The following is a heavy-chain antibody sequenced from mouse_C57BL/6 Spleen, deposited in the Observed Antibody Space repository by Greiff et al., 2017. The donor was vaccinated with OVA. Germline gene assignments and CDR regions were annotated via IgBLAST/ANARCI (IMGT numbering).Heavy chain of an antibody. J-gene: IGHJ2*01. CDR1: GFTFTDYY. V-gene: IGHV7-3*01. CDR3: ARHYYGSSYFDY. Sequence: EVKLVESGGGLVQPGGSLSLSCAASGFTFTDYYMSWVRQPPGKALEWLGFIRNKANGYTTEYSASVKGRFTISSDNSQSILYLQMNALRAEDSATYYCARHYYGSSYFDYWGQGTTLTVSS. D-gene: IGHD1-1*01. CDR2: IRNKANGYTT.